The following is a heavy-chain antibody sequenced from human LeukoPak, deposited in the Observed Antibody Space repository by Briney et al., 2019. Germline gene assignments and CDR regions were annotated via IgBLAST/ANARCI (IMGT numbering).Heavy chain of an antibody. V-gene: IGHV3-23*01. CDR3: AKDYGITMVRGAREY. CDR1: GFTFSSYA. CDR2: ISGSGGST. D-gene: IGHD3-10*01. Sequence: GGSLRLSCAASGFTFSSYAMSWVRQAPGKGLEWVSAISGSGGSTYYADSVKGRFTISRDNSKNTLYLQMNSLRAEDTAVYYCAKDYGITMVRGAREYWGQGTLVTVSS. J-gene: IGHJ4*02.